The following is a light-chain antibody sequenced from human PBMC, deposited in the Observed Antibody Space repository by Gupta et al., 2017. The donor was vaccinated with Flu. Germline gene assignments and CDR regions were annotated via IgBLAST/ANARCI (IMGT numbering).Light chain of an antibody. CDR2: EVS. CDR3: KSNKQVPDT. Sequence: IPMPPSPSSLSASVGDRITITCQASQDISTFLNWYQQKQGKAPKFRISEVSNLRTGFQSRFSGVGSGNSWTSPCRSVTPEVMATDDGKSNKQVPDTFGRGTRLEIK. J-gene: IGKJ4*01. CDR1: QDISTF. V-gene: IGKV1-33*01.